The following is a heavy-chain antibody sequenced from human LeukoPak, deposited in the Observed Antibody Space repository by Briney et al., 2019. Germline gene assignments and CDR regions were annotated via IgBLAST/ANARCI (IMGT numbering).Heavy chain of an antibody. D-gene: IGHD3-9*01. J-gene: IGHJ4*02. Sequence: GASVKVSCKASGGTFSSYAISWVRQAPGQGLKWMRRIIPILGIANYAQKFQGRVTITADKSTSTAYMELSSLRSEDTAVYYCARDILTGYYQVDYWGQGTLVTVSS. CDR3: ARDILTGYYQVDY. CDR2: IIPILGIA. CDR1: GGTFSSYA. V-gene: IGHV1-69*04.